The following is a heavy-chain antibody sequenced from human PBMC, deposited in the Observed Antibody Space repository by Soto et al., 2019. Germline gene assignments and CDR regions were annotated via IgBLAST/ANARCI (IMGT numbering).Heavy chain of an antibody. CDR3: AKGEVVVAPGYFDY. D-gene: IGHD3-22*01. CDR2: MGGANGDT. CDR1: GFIFSNYA. Sequence: GGSLRLSCAASGFIFSNYAMSWVRQAPGKGLEWVAGMGGANGDTYYADSVRGRFAISRDNSKSTLFLQMNSLRAEDTAVYYCAKGEVVVAPGYFDYWGQGTLVTFSS. V-gene: IGHV3-23*01. J-gene: IGHJ4*02.